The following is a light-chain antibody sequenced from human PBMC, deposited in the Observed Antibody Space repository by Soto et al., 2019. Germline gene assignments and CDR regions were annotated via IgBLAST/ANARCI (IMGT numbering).Light chain of an antibody. CDR2: EVR. CDR1: TNDIGGYNY. CDR3: CSYTISATLV. V-gene: IGLV2-14*01. Sequence: QSALTQPASVSGSPGQSITISCSGSTNDIGGYNYVSWYQHYPGKVPKVIIYEVRNRPSGVSNRFSGSKSGNTASLTISGLQADDEADYYCCSYTISATLVFGGGTKLTVL. J-gene: IGLJ3*02.